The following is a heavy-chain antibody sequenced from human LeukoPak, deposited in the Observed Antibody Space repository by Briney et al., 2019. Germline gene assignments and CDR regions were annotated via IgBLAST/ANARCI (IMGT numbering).Heavy chain of an antibody. CDR1: GFTFSSYA. CDR3: AFLGGGWLDAFDI. CDR2: ISSSGGST. D-gene: IGHD5-24*01. J-gene: IGHJ3*02. V-gene: IGHV3-64D*09. Sequence: GRSLRLSCSASGFTFSSYAMHWVRQAPGEGLEYVSTISSSGGSTYYIDSVKGRFTISRDSSKNTLYLQMSSLRAEDTAVYYCAFLGGGWLDAFDIWGQGTMVTVSS.